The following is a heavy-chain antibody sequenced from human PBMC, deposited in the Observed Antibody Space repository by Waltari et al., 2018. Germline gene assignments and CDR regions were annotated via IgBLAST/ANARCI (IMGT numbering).Heavy chain of an antibody. V-gene: IGHV4-39*01. CDR3: ASARASSIAARPEYFQH. CDR1: GGSISSSSYY. J-gene: IGHJ1*01. D-gene: IGHD6-6*01. CDR2: IYYSRST. Sequence: QLQLQESGPGLVKPSETLSLTCTVSGGSISSSSYYWGWIRQPPGKGLEWIGSIYYSRSTYYNPSLKSRVTISVDTSKNQFSLKLSSVTAADTAVYYCASARASSIAARPEYFQHWGQGTLVTVSS.